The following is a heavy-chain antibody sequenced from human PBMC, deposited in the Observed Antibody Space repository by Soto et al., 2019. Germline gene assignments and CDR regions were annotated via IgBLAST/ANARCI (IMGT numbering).Heavy chain of an antibody. CDR3: ARDHDSSGYDCYDYYGMDV. CDR2: ISSSSSYI. Sequence: GGSLRLSCAASGFTFSSYSMNWVRQAPGKGLEWVSSISSSSSYIYYADSVKGRFTISRDNAKNSLYLQMNSLRAEDTAVYYCARDHDSSGYDCYDYYGMDVWGQGTTVTVSS. D-gene: IGHD3-22*01. CDR1: GFTFSSYS. V-gene: IGHV3-21*01. J-gene: IGHJ6*02.